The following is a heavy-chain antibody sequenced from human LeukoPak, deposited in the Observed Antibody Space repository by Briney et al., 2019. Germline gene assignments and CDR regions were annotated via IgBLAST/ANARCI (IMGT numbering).Heavy chain of an antibody. CDR3: ARGNYSNYLYDY. CDR2: IYSGGRT. CDR1: GFTVSSNY. J-gene: IGHJ4*02. Sequence: PGGSLRLSCAASGFTVSSNYMSWVRQAPGKGLEWVSVIYSGGRTYYADSVKGRFTISRDNSKNTLYLQMNSLRAEDTAVYYCARGNYSNYLYDYWGQGTLVTVS. V-gene: IGHV3-53*05. D-gene: IGHD4-11*01.